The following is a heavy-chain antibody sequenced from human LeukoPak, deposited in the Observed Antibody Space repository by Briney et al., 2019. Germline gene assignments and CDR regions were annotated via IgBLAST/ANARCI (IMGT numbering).Heavy chain of an antibody. CDR3: ARDSVGYQLLKGFDY. J-gene: IGHJ4*02. CDR2: ISHSNHYI. Sequence: GGSLRLSCAASGFTFSTYTMNWVRQAPGKGLERVSSISHSNHYIYYADSVKGRFTISRDNAKNSLSLQMNSLRAEDTAVYYCARDSVGYQLLKGFDYWGLRNLGTVSS. D-gene: IGHD2-2*01. V-gene: IGHV3-21*01. CDR1: GFTFSTYT.